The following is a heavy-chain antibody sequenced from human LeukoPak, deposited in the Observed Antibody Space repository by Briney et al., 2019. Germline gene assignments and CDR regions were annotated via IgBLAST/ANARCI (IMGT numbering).Heavy chain of an antibody. D-gene: IGHD4-23*01. CDR1: GYTLTELS. V-gene: IGHV1-24*01. J-gene: IGHJ3*02. CDR2: FDPEDGET. CDR3: ATEYGGVDAFDI. Sequence: ASVKVSCKVSGYTLTELSTHWVRQAPGKGLEWMGGFDPEDGETIYAQKFQGRVTMTEDTSTDTAYMELSSLRSEDTAVYYCATEYGGVDAFDIWGQGTMVTVSS.